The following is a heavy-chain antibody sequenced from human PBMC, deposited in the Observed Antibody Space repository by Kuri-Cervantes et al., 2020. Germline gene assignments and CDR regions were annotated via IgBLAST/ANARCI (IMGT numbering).Heavy chain of an antibody. V-gene: IGHV4-31*01. CDR1: GGSISSGGYY. J-gene: IGHJ5*02. Sequence: SETLSLTCTVSGGSISSGGYYWSWIRQHPGKGLEWIGYIYYSGGTYYNPSLKSLVTISVDTSKNQFSLKLSSVTAADTAVYYCARTHRGMVQGPQRGGWFDPWGQGTLVTVSS. D-gene: IGHD3-10*01. CDR3: ARTHRGMVQGPQRGGWFDP. CDR2: IYYSGGT.